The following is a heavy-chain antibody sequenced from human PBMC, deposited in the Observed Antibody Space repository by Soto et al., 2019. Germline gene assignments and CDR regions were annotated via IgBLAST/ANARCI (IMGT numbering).Heavy chain of an antibody. V-gene: IGHV4-59*01. Sequence: PSETLSLTCTVSGGSISSYYWSWIRQPPGKGLEWIGYIYYSGSTNYNPSLKSRVTTSIYTSKRQFSLKLTSLIAADTAVYYFARGNGDLHFDYWGQGALVTVPQ. CDR3: ARGNGDLHFDY. J-gene: IGHJ4*02. D-gene: IGHD7-27*01. CDR2: IYYSGST. CDR1: GGSISSYY.